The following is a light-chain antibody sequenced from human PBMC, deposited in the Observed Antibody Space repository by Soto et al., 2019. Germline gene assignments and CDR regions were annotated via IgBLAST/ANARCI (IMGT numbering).Light chain of an antibody. CDR3: QSCVAVPYT. CDR2: DDS. V-gene: IGKV1-33*01. J-gene: IGKJ2*01. Sequence: DIQMTQSPSSLSASLGERITLTCQASQDISNRLNWYHKKPGKAPNLLIYDDSTLAAGVPSGFSGSGSGTHFTFTITSLQPEDIGTYYCQSCVAVPYTFGQGTKV. CDR1: QDISNR.